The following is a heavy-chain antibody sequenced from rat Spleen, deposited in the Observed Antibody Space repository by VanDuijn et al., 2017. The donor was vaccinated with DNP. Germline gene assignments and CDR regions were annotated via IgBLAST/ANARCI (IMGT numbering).Heavy chain of an antibody. CDR3: ATGILRIVGWFTY. V-gene: IGHV5-46*01. Sequence: EVQLVESGGGLVQPGRSMKLSCAASGFTFSSFPVAWVRQAPTMGLEWVASISPGGGSTHYRDSVEGRFTVSRDNAKSSLYLQMDSLRSEDTATYYCATGILRIVGWFTYWGQGTLVTVSS. D-gene: IGHD1-6*01. CDR2: ISPGGGST. J-gene: IGHJ3*01. CDR1: GFTFSSFP.